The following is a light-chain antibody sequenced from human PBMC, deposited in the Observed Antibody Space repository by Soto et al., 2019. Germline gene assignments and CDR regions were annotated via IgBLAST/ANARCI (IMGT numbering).Light chain of an antibody. V-gene: IGKV3-20*01. CDR1: QSVSSSY. Sequence: EIVLTQSPGTLSLSPGERATLSCRASQSVSSSYLAWYQQKPGQAPRLLIYGASRRATDTPDRFSGSGSGTDFTLTISRLEPEDFAVYYCQQYGKSPRTFGQGTKVDIK. CDR2: GAS. J-gene: IGKJ1*01. CDR3: QQYGKSPRT.